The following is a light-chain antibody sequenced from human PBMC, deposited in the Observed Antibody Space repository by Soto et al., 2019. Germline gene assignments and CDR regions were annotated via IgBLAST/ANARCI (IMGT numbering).Light chain of an antibody. Sequence: EIVMTQSPATLSVSPGDRATLSCRASQSVSSNLAWYQQKPGQAPRLLIYGAFTRATGIPARFSGSGSGTDFTLTISRLEPEDFAVYYCQQYGSSPPITFGQGARLEIK. CDR1: QSVSSN. CDR3: QQYGSSPPIT. CDR2: GAF. V-gene: IGKV3-20*01. J-gene: IGKJ5*01.